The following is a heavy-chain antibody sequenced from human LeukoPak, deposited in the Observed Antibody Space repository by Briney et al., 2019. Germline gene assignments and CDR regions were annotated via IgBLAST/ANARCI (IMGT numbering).Heavy chain of an antibody. CDR2: INTDGSST. CDR3: AREQDYGVPGY. Sequence: GGSLRLSCVASGFTFNTHGMHWVRQAPGKGLVWVSRINTDGSSTSYADSVKGRFTISRDNAKNTLYLQMNSLRAEDTAVYYCAREQDYGVPGYWGQGTLVTVSS. CDR1: GFTFNTHG. D-gene: IGHD4-17*01. J-gene: IGHJ4*02. V-gene: IGHV3-74*01.